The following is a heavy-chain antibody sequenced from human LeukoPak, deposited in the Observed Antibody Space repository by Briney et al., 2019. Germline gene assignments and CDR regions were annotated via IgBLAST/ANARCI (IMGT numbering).Heavy chain of an antibody. CDR1: GYSFPNYW. J-gene: IGHJ4*02. CDR2: IYPRDSDT. D-gene: IGHD1-26*01. V-gene: IGHV5-51*01. Sequence: GESLKISCKGSGYSFPNYWIAWVRQMPGKGLEWMGIIYPRDSDTRYSPSFEGQVTISVDKSISTAFLQWSSLKASDSAMYYCAISAGNGRYSDYWGQGTLVTVSS. CDR3: AISAGNGRYSDY.